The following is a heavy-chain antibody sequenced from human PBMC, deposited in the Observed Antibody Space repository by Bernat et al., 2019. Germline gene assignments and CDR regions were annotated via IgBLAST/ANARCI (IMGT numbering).Heavy chain of an antibody. CDR2: IYYSGST. J-gene: IGHJ4*02. CDR3: ARHSTTDRSSPSSDFDY. CDR1: GGSISSSSYY. D-gene: IGHD6-6*01. Sequence: QLQLQESGPGLVKPSETLSLTCTVSGGSISSSSYYWGWIRQPPGKGLEWIGSIYYSGSTYYNPSLKSRVTISVDTSKNQCSLKLSSVTAADTAVYYCARHSTTDRSSPSSDFDYWGQGTLVTVSS. V-gene: IGHV4-39*01.